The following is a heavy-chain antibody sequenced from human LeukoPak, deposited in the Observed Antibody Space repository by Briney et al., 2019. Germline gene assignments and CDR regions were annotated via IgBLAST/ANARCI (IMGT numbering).Heavy chain of an antibody. J-gene: IGHJ4*02. CDR1: GFTFSSYW. D-gene: IGHD3-9*01. CDR2: IKQDGSEK. CDR3: ARVVTYYDILTGYLTPQAYFDY. V-gene: IGHV3-7*01. Sequence: PGGSLRLSCAASGFTFSSYWMSWVRQAPGKGLEWVANIKQDGSEKYYVDSVKGRFTISRDNAKNSLYLQMNSLRAEDTAVYYCARVVTYYDILTGYLTPQAYFDYWGQGTLVTVSS.